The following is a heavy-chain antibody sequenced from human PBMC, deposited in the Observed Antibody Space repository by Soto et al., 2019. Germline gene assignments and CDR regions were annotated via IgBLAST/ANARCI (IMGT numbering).Heavy chain of an antibody. CDR1: GGSISSSSYY. Sequence: PSETLSLTCTVSGGSISSSSYYWGWIRQPPGKGLEWIGSIYYSGSTYYNPSLKSRVTISVDTSKNQFSLKLSSVTAADTAVYYGAKPGDYIFSFAQWARGTVLPISA. V-gene: IGHV4-39*01. D-gene: IGHD3-3*02. CDR2: IYYSGST. CDR3: AKPGDYIFSFAQ. J-gene: IGHJ4*02.